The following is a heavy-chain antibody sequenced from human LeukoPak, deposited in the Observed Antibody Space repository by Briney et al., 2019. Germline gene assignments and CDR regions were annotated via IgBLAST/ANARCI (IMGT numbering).Heavy chain of an antibody. V-gene: IGHV4-61*02. CDR3: AREGGGDGYNKDDDAFDI. CDR2: IYTSGST. Sequence: SETLSLTCAVSGGSISSGSYYWSWIRQPAGKGLEWIGRIYTSGSTNYNPSLKSRVTISVDTSKNQFSLKLSSVTAADTAVYYCAREGGGDGYNKDDDAFDIWGQGTMVTVSS. J-gene: IGHJ3*02. D-gene: IGHD5-24*01. CDR1: GGSISSGSYY.